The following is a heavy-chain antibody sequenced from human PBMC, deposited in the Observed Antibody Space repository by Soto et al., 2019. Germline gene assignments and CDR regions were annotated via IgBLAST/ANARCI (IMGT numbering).Heavy chain of an antibody. J-gene: IGHJ3*02. CDR2: FDPEDGEK. V-gene: IGHV1-24*01. CDR3: ATEPVRGVTRQDAFDI. CDR1: GYTLTELS. D-gene: IGHD3-10*01. Sequence: ASVKVSCKVSGYTLTELSMHWVRQAPGKGLEWMGGFDPEDGEKIYAQKFQGRVTMTGDTSTDTAYMELSSLRSEDRAVYYCATEPVRGVTRQDAFDIWGQGTMVTVSS.